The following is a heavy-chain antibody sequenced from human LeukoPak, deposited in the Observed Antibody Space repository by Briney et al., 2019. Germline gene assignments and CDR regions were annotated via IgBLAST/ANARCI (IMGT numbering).Heavy chain of an antibody. CDR2: IYHSGST. J-gene: IGHJ4*02. D-gene: IGHD3-9*01. Sequence: PSETLSLTCTVSGYSISSGYYWGWIRQPPGKGLEWIGSIYHSGSTYYNPSLKSRVTIPVDTSKNQFSLKLSSVTAADTAVYYCANLGAPVRYFDWLLPEAYWGQGTLVTVSS. V-gene: IGHV4-38-2*02. CDR1: GYSISSGYY. CDR3: ANLGAPVRYFDWLLPEAY.